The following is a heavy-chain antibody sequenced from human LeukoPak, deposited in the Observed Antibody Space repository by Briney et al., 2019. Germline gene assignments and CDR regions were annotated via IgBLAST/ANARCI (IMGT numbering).Heavy chain of an antibody. CDR2: ISSSGSTI. CDR1: GFTLSDYY. D-gene: IGHD6-6*01. CDR3: ARSSIAARPFYMDV. J-gene: IGHJ6*03. V-gene: IGHV3-11*04. Sequence: GGSLRLSCAASGFTLSDYYMSWIRQAPGKGLEWVSYISSSGSTIYYADSVKGRFTISRDNAKNSLYLQMNSLRAEDTAVYYCARSSIAARPFYMDVWGKGTTVTVS.